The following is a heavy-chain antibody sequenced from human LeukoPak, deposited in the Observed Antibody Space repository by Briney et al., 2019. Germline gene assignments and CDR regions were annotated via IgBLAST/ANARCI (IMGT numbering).Heavy chain of an antibody. Sequence: GGSLRHSCAASGFTFSSYWMSWVRQAPGKGLEWVANIKQDGSEKYYVDSVKGRFTISRDNAKNSLYLQMNSLRAEDTAVYYCARETYDSSGYKPLDYWGQGTLVTVSS. V-gene: IGHV3-7*03. CDR1: GFTFSSYW. CDR2: IKQDGSEK. D-gene: IGHD3-22*01. CDR3: ARETYDSSGYKPLDY. J-gene: IGHJ4*02.